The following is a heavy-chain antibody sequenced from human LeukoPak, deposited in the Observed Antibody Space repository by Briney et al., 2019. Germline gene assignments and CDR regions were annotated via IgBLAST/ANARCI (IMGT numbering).Heavy chain of an antibody. CDR3: ARDWVLQQLPQYNNWFDP. Sequence: ASVKVSCKASGYTFTGYYMHWVRQAPGQGLEWMGWINPNSGGTNYAQKFQGRVTMTRDTSISTAYMELSRLRSDDTAVYYCARDWVLQQLPQYNNWFDPWGQGTLVTVSS. J-gene: IGHJ5*02. CDR2: INPNSGGT. CDR1: GYTFTGYY. D-gene: IGHD6-13*01. V-gene: IGHV1-2*02.